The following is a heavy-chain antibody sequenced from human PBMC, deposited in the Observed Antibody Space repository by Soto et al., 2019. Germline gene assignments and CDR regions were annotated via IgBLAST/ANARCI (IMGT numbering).Heavy chain of an antibody. V-gene: IGHV1-8*01. CDR3: ARGITIFVVVPG. CDR1: GYTFTSYD. Sequence: QVQLVQSGAEVKKPGASVTVSCKASGYTFTSYDINWVRQATGQGLEWMGWMNPNSGNTGFAQKCQGRVTMNRNTSISTAYMELSSLRSEDTAVYYCARGITIFVVVPGWGQGTLVPVSS. CDR2: MNPNSGNT. D-gene: IGHD3-3*01. J-gene: IGHJ4*02.